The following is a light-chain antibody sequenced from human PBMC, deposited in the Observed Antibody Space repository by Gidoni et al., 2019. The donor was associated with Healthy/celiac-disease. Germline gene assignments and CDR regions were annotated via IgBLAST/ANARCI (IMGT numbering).Light chain of an antibody. CDR3: QQYVNLRLST. Sequence: DTQMSQSPSSLPASVGDRVTITCQASQDISNYLNWYQQKPGKAPKLLIYDASYFETVVPSRFSGSGSGTDFTLAIISLQPEDIATSYCQQYVNLRLSTFGQGTRREIK. CDR1: QDISNY. J-gene: IGKJ5*01. CDR2: DAS. V-gene: IGKV1-33*01.